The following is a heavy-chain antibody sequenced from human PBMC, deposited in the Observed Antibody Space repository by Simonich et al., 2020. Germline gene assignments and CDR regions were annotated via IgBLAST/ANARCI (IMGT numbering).Heavy chain of an antibody. CDR1: GFTFSSYA. J-gene: IGHJ3*02. Sequence: QVQLVESGGGVVQPGRSLRLSCAASGFTFSSYAMHWVRQAPGKGLEWGAVISYDGSNKYYADSVNGRFTISRDNSKNTLYLQMNSLRAEDTAVYYCAREDLTGDAFDIWGQGTMVTVSS. CDR3: AREDLTGDAFDI. V-gene: IGHV3-30*07. D-gene: IGHD7-27*01. CDR2: ISYDGSNK.